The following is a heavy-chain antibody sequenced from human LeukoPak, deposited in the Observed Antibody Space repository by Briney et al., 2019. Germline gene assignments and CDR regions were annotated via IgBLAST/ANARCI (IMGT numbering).Heavy chain of an antibody. CDR1: GGSISSGDYY. V-gene: IGHV4-30-4*01. CDR3: ARSEWELRDFDY. Sequence: SETPSLTCTVSGGSISSGDYYWSWFRQPPGKGLEWIGYIYYSGSTYCNPSLKSRVTISVDTSKNQFSLKLSSVTAADTAVYYCARSEWELRDFDYWGQGTLVTVSS. D-gene: IGHD1-26*01. J-gene: IGHJ4*02. CDR2: IYYSGST.